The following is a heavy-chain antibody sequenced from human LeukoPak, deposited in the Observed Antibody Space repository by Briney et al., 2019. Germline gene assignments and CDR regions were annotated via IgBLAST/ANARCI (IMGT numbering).Heavy chain of an antibody. D-gene: IGHD5-18*01. CDR1: TFTFTPDW. V-gene: IGHV3-7*01. CDR2: IKRYGGEK. Sequence: GGSLRLSCEASTFTFTPDWMSWVRQAPGKGLEWVAMIKRYGGEKYYVDSVKGRFTISRDNAKKSLYLQMDSLRDEDTAVYYCASLDTAHPSGVYWGQGTLVTVSP. CDR3: ASLDTAHPSGVY. J-gene: IGHJ4*02.